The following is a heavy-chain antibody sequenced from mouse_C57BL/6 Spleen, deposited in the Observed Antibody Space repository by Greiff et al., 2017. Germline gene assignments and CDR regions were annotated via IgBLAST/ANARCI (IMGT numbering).Heavy chain of an antibody. D-gene: IGHD2-3*01. CDR1: GYTFTDYY. Sequence: EVQLQQSGPELVKPGASVKISCKASGYTFTDYYMNWVKQSHGKSLEWIGDINPNNGGTSYNQKFKGKATLTVDKSSSTAYMELRSLTSEDSAVYYCARRVIYDGYYAMDYWGQGTSVTVSS. J-gene: IGHJ4*01. CDR2: INPNNGGT. V-gene: IGHV1-26*01. CDR3: ARRVIYDGYYAMDY.